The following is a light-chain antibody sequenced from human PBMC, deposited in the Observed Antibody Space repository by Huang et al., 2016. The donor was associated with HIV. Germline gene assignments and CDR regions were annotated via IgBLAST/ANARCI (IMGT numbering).Light chain of an antibody. CDR2: KAS. CDR1: QSLSSW. Sequence: DIQMTQSPSTLSASIGDRVTITCRASQSLSSWLAWYQQKPGKAPKLLIDKASRLESGVPSMFSGSGSGTEFTLTISNLQPDDFATYYCQQYNTYPLTFGGGTKVEIK. CDR3: QQYNTYPLT. V-gene: IGKV1-5*03. J-gene: IGKJ4*01.